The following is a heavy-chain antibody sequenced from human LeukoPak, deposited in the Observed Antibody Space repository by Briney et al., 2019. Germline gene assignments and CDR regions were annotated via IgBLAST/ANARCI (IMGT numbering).Heavy chain of an antibody. CDR1: GFTSSNAW. D-gene: IGHD1-26*01. CDR2: IKSKTEGGIT. J-gene: IGHJ4*02. Sequence: PGGSLRHSCAASGFTSSNAWMSWVRQVSGKGLEWVGRIKSKTEGGITDYAAPVKGRFTISRDDSKNTLHLQMNSLKTEDTAVYYCTTPIMGATRAGFGFWGQGTLVTVSS. CDR3: TTPIMGATRAGFGF. V-gene: IGHV3-15*01.